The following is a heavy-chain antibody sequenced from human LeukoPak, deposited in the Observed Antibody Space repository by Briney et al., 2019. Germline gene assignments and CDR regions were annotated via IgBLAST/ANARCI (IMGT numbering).Heavy chain of an antibody. CDR1: GGSISSYY. V-gene: IGHV4-59*01. D-gene: IGHD6-13*01. Sequence: PSETLSLTCTVSGGSISSYYWSRIRQPPGKGLEWIGYIYYSGSTNYNPSLKSRVTISVDTSKNQFSLKLSSVTAADTAVYYCARDTYSSSWYNGMDVWGKGTAVTVSS. CDR2: IYYSGST. CDR3: ARDTYSSSWYNGMDV. J-gene: IGHJ6*04.